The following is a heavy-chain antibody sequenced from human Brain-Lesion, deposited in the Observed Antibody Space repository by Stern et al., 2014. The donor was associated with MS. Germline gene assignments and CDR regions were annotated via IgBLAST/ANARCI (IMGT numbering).Heavy chain of an antibody. Sequence: VHLVESGPGLVKPSQTLSLTCTVSGGSVGSGSYDWSWIRQPAGKGLEWIGRIYTTGSTYYNPSLKGRVSISIDTSKTQFSLKLPSVTAADTAVYYCARDKEDTNMAFRYFDNWGQGTLVTVSS. J-gene: IGHJ4*02. D-gene: IGHD5-18*01. CDR1: GGSVGSGSYD. CDR3: ARDKEDTNMAFRYFDN. V-gene: IGHV4-61*02. CDR2: IYTTGST.